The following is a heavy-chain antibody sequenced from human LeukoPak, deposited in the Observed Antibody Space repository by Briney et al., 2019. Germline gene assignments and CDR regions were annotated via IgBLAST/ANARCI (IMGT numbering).Heavy chain of an antibody. J-gene: IGHJ4*02. CDR1: GDRVPSTSSS. CDR2: TYFRSKWYH. CDR3: SREDPSGYSNV. V-gene: IGHV6-1*01. Sequence: SQTLSLTCVISGDRVPSTSSSWNWISQSPSRGLEWLERTYFRSKWYHNYAVSVESRITINPDTSKNQFSLHLTFVTPEDTAMYYCSREDPSGYSNVWGQGTLVSVSS. D-gene: IGHD4-11*01.